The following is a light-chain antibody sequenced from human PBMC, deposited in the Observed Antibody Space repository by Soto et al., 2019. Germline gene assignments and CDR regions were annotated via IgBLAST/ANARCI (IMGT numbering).Light chain of an antibody. Sequence: DIQMTQSPSTLSASVGERVTINCRASQSISNWLAWHQQKPGKAPKLLIYKASSLESGVPSRFSGSGSGTEFTLTISSLQPDDFATYYCQQYNSYRAFGQGTKVDIK. CDR3: QQYNSYRA. CDR1: QSISNW. J-gene: IGKJ1*01. CDR2: KAS. V-gene: IGKV1-5*03.